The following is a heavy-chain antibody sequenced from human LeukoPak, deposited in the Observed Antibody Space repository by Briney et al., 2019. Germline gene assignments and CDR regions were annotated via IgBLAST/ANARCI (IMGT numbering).Heavy chain of an antibody. CDR3: ARGQLLWFGELLYNWFDP. J-gene: IGHJ5*02. Sequence: ASVKVSCKASGYTFTGYYMHWVRQAPGQGLEWMGWINPNSGGTNYAQKFQGRVTMTRDTSISTAYMELSRLRSDDTAVYYCARGQLLWFGELLYNWFDPWGQGTLVTVSS. V-gene: IGHV1-2*02. CDR2: INPNSGGT. CDR1: GYTFTGYY. D-gene: IGHD3-10*01.